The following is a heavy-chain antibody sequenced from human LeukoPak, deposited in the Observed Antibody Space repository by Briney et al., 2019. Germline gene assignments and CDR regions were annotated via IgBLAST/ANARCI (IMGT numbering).Heavy chain of an antibody. CDR1: GGSFSGYY. Sequence: SETLSLTCAVYGGSFSGYYWSWIRQPPGKGLGWIGEINHSGSTNYNPSLKSRVTISVDTSKNQFSLKLSSVTAADTAVYYCARVILYPGWFDPWGQGTLVTVSS. D-gene: IGHD2-8*01. V-gene: IGHV4-34*01. J-gene: IGHJ5*02. CDR2: INHSGST. CDR3: ARVILYPGWFDP.